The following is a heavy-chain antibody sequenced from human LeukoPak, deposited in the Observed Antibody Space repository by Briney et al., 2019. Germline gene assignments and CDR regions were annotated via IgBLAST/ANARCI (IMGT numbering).Heavy chain of an antibody. Sequence: ASVKVSCKASGYTFTSYGISWVRQAPGQGLEWMGWISAYNGNTNYAQKFQGRVTITRNTSISTAYMELSSLRSEDTAVYYCARGDYDFWSGPLRRVGYNWFDPWGQGTLVTVSS. J-gene: IGHJ5*02. CDR2: ISAYNGNT. CDR3: ARGDYDFWSGPLRRVGYNWFDP. D-gene: IGHD3-3*01. V-gene: IGHV1-18*01. CDR1: GYTFTSYG.